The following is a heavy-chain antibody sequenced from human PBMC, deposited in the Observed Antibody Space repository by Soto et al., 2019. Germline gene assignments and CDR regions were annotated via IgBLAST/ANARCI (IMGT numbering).Heavy chain of an antibody. D-gene: IGHD6-19*01. J-gene: IGHJ4*02. Sequence: GSLRLSCAASGFTFSVYWMHWVRQAPGKGLVWVSRINTDGSITTYADSVKGRFTISRDNAKNTLYLQMNSLRAEDTAIYYCATLAGFFDYWGQGTLVTVSS. V-gene: IGHV3-74*03. CDR2: INTDGSIT. CDR3: ATLAGFFDY. CDR1: GFTFSVYW.